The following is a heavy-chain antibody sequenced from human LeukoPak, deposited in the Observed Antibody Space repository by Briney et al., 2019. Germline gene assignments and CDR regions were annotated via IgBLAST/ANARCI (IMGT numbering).Heavy chain of an antibody. J-gene: IGHJ4*02. CDR2: IYSSGST. V-gene: IGHV4-4*07. CDR3: ARGGISTSLDY. D-gene: IGHD2-2*01. CDR1: GGSISSYY. Sequence: SETLSLTCTVSGGSISSYYWSWIRQPAGKGLEWIGRIYSSGSTNYNPSLKSRVTMSGGTSKNQISLKLSSVTAADTAVYYCARGGISTSLDYWGQGTLVTVSS.